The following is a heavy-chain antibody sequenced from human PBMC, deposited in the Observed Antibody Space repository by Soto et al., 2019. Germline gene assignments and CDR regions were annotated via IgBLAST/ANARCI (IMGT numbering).Heavy chain of an antibody. Sequence: PSETLSLTSSVYGSSLSGSYWSWIRQHPGKGPEWIGYISYPGSTMYNPSLESRVTISVYTSKNQFSLKLSSVTAADTAVYYCARQKRMAAGETYYYYGMDVWGQGTTVS. V-gene: IGHV4-59*08. J-gene: IGHJ6*02. CDR2: ISYPGST. CDR3: ARQKRMAAGETYYYYGMDV. D-gene: IGHD6-13*01. CDR1: GSSLSGSY.